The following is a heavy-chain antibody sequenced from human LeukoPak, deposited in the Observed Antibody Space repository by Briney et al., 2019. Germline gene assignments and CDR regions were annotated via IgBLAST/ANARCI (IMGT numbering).Heavy chain of an antibody. D-gene: IGHD3-10*01. Sequence: ASVKVSCKASGYTFTSYDINWVRQATGQGLGWMGWMNPNSGNRGYAQKFQGRVTMTRNTSISTAYMELSSLRSEDTAVYYCARRYYYGSGSYFKPGYYYYMDVWGKGTTVTVSS. CDR1: GYTFTSYD. V-gene: IGHV1-8*01. J-gene: IGHJ6*03. CDR3: ARRYYYGSGSYFKPGYYYYMDV. CDR2: MNPNSGNR.